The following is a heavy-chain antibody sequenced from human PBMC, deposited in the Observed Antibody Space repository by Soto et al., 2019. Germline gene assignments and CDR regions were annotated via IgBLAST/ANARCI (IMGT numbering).Heavy chain of an antibody. Sequence: GGSLRLSCAASGFAFSSYAMNWVRQAPGKGLEWVSSISGSGGSTYYADSVKGRFTISRDNSRNTVFLQMNSLRVDDTAVYYCAKEGIGGYCSNIGCYAIDWFDPWGQGTLVTVSS. D-gene: IGHD2-2*01. CDR2: ISGSGGST. V-gene: IGHV3-23*01. CDR3: AKEGIGGYCSNIGCYAIDWFDP. CDR1: GFAFSSYA. J-gene: IGHJ5*02.